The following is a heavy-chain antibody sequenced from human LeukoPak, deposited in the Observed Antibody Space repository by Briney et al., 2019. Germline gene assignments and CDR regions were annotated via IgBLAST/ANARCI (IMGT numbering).Heavy chain of an antibody. J-gene: IGHJ4*02. D-gene: IGHD6-19*01. CDR3: ARKDSSGPYSDY. Sequence: SETLSLTCTVRGGSIISYEWSWIRQPAGMGLEWIGRIYTSGSTNYNPSLKSRVTMSVDTSKNPFSLKLSSVTAADTAVYYCARKDSSGPYSDYWGQGTLVTVSS. CDR2: IYTSGST. V-gene: IGHV4-4*07. CDR1: GGSIISYE.